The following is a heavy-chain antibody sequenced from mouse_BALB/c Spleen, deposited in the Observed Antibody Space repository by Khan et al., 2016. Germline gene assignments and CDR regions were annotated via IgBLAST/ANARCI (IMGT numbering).Heavy chain of an antibody. J-gene: IGHJ3*01. CDR2: IRLKSNNYAT. CDR1: GFTFSNYW. CDR3: TRRITTESWFAY. V-gene: IGHV6-6*02. Sequence: QLEESGGGLVQPGGSMKLSCVASGFTFSNYWMNWVRQSPEKGLEWVAEIRLKSNNYATHYAESVKGRFTISRDDSKSSVYLQMNNLRAEDTGIYYCTRRITTESWFAYWRQGTLITGAA. D-gene: IGHD1-2*01.